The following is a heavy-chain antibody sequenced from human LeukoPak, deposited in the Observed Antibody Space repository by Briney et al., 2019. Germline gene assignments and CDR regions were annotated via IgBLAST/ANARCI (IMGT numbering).Heavy chain of an antibody. CDR2: IRSKANSYAT. J-gene: IGHJ4*02. CDR3: TRLWGDCGGDCYSHDY. D-gene: IGHD2-21*02. CDR1: GSTFSGSV. V-gene: IGHV3-73*01. Sequence: PGGSLRLSCAASGSTFSGSVMHWVRQASGKGLEWVGRIRSKANSYATTYAASVKGRFTISRDDSKNTAYLQMNSLRTEDAAVYYCTRLWGDCGGDCYSHDYWGQGTLVTVSS.